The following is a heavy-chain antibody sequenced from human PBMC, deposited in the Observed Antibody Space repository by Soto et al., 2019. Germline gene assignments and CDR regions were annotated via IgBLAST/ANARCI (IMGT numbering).Heavy chain of an antibody. Sequence: QVQLVQSGAEVKKPGSSVKVSCKASGGTFSSYTISWVRQAPGQGLEWMGMIIPILGIANYAQKFQGRVTITADKSTSTAYMELSSLRSEDTAVYYCARAYDILTGSGGYYGMDVWGQGTTVTVSS. D-gene: IGHD3-9*01. V-gene: IGHV1-69*02. CDR3: ARAYDILTGSGGYYGMDV. CDR1: GGTFSSYT. J-gene: IGHJ6*02. CDR2: IIPILGIA.